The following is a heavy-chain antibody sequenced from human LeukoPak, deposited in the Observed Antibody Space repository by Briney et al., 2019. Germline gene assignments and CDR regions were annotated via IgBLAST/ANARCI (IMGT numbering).Heavy chain of an antibody. CDR1: VYTFFTSY. Sequence: ASVWVSSAPSVYTFFTSYMYWVRHTPGQGSAWMALINPIGGSTSYAQKFQGRVIMTRDTSTSTVYMELSSLRSEDTAVYYCARDLGYSYGFELNHDFDIWGQGRMVTVSS. V-gene: IGHV1-46*01. J-gene: IGHJ3*02. D-gene: IGHD5-18*01. CDR3: ARDLGYSYGFELNHDFDI. CDR2: INPIGGST.